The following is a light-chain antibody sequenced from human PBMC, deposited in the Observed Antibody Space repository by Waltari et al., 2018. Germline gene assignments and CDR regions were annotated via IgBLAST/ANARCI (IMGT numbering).Light chain of an antibody. CDR1: QSVSRD. CDR2: DAS. J-gene: IGKJ1*01. V-gene: IGKV3-20*01. Sequence: EIELTQSPGTLSLSPGETATLSCRASQSVSRDLAWYQQKPGQAPRLLIYDASTRATGIPDRFSGSGSGTDFSLTISRLEPEDFAVYYCQKYVRLPATFGQGTKVEIK. CDR3: QKYVRLPAT.